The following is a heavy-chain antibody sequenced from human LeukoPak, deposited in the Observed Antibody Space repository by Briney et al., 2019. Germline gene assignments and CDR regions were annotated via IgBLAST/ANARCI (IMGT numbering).Heavy chain of an antibody. CDR1: GGSIRGHY. D-gene: IGHD3-16*01. CDR3: ASWGDAFDI. CDR2: IYTGANT. Sequence: PSETLSLTCTVSGGSIRGHYWSWIRQPPGKGLEWIGYIYTGANTNYNPSLKSRVTISVDTSKSQFSLKLSSVTAADTAMYYCASWGDAFDIWGQGTMVTVSS. J-gene: IGHJ3*02. V-gene: IGHV4-4*09.